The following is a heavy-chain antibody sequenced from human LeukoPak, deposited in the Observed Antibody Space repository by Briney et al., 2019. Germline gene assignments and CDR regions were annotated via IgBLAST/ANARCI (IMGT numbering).Heavy chain of an antibody. Sequence: GESLKISCKGSGYSFTSYWIGWGRQMPGKGLEWMGMIYPGDSDTRYSPSFQGQVAISADTSLSTAYLQWSSLKASDTAMYYCARSGIRGGNCNDAPMDLLDYWGQGTLVTVYS. D-gene: IGHD1-20*01. J-gene: IGHJ4*02. CDR3: ARSGIRGGNCNDAPMDLLDY. CDR2: IYPGDSDT. CDR1: GYSFTSYW. V-gene: IGHV5-51*01.